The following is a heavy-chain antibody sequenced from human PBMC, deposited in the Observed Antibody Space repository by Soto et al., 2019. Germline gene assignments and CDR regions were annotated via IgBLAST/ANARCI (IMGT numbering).Heavy chain of an antibody. CDR2: INHSGST. J-gene: IGHJ4*02. CDR1: GGSFSGYY. Sequence: SETLSLTCAVYGGSFSGYYWSWIRQPPGKGLEWIGGINHSGSTNYNPSLKSRVTISVDTSKNQFSLKLSSVTAADTAVYYCARVGYCSGGSCYRAYYFDYWGQGTLVTVSS. V-gene: IGHV4-34*01. CDR3: ARVGYCSGGSCYRAYYFDY. D-gene: IGHD2-15*01.